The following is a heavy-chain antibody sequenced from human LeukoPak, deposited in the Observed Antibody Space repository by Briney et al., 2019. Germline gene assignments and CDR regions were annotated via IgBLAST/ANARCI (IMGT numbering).Heavy chain of an antibody. CDR3: ARDQPYYDFWSGYGNFDY. V-gene: IGHV3-21*01. D-gene: IGHD3-3*01. CDR2: IRSSSRYI. CDR1: GFTFSSYS. Sequence: GGSLRLSCAASGFTFSSYSMNWVRQAPGRGLEWVSSIRSSSRYIYYAYSVKGRFTISRDNAKNSLYLQMNSLRAEDMAVYYCARDQPYYDFWSGYGNFDYWGQGTLVTVSS. J-gene: IGHJ4*02.